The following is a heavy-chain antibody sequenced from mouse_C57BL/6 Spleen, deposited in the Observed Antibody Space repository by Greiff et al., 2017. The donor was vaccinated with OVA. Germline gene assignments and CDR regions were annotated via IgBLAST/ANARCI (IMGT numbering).Heavy chain of an antibody. CDR1: GFSFNTYA. V-gene: IGHV10-1*01. J-gene: IGHJ4*01. CDR2: IRSKSNNYAT. Sequence: EVQLQESGGGLVQPKGSLKLSCAASGFSFNTYAMNWVRQAPGQGLEWVARIRSKSNNYATYYADSVKDRFTISRDDSESMLYLQMNNLKTEDTAMYYCVRRGDYYAMDYWGQGTSVTVSS. CDR3: VRRGDYYAMDY.